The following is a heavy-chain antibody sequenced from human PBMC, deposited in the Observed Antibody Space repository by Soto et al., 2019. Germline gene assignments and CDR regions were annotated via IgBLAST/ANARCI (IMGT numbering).Heavy chain of an antibody. CDR2: MNPNSGNT. CDR1: GYTFTSYD. Sequence: ASVKVSCKASGYTFTSYDINWVRQATGQGLEWMGWMNPNSGNTGYAQKFQGRVTMTRNTSISTAYMELSSLRSEDTAVYYCARGPRGGGDPATYYYYGMDVWGQGTTVTVSS. D-gene: IGHD2-21*02. J-gene: IGHJ6*02. CDR3: ARGPRGGGDPATYYYYGMDV. V-gene: IGHV1-8*01.